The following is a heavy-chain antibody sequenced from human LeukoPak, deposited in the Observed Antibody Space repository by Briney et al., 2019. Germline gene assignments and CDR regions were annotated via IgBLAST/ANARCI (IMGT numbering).Heavy chain of an antibody. CDR1: GGTFSSYA. CDR3: ARGVVVTGYYYYYGMDV. V-gene: IGHV1-69*13. J-gene: IGHJ6*02. D-gene: IGHD2-21*02. Sequence: SVKVSYKASGGTFSSYAISWVRQAPGQGLEWMGGIIPIFGTANYAQKFQGRVTITADESTSTAYMELSSLRSEDTAVYYCARGVVVTGYYYYYGMDVWGQGTTVTVSS. CDR2: IIPIFGTA.